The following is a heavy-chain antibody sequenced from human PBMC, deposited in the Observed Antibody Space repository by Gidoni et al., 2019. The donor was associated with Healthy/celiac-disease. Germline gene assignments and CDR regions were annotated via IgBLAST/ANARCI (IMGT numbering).Heavy chain of an antibody. Sequence: GDGLEWIGEINHSGSTNYNPSLKSRVTISVDTSKNQFSLKLSSVTAADTAVYYCARRRATVDYWGQGTLVTVSS. CDR2: INHSGST. J-gene: IGHJ4*02. CDR3: ARRRATVDY. D-gene: IGHD2-15*01. V-gene: IGHV4-34*01.